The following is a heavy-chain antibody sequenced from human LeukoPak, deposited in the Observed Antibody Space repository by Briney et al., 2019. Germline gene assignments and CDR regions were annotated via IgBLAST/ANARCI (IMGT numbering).Heavy chain of an antibody. Sequence: SETLSLSCAVSGDSISGTNWWSWVRQSPGKGLEWIGEINHSGSTNYNPSLKSRVTISVDTSKNQFSLKLSSVTAADTAVYYCARHIKGGASDYWGQGTLVTVSS. CDR1: GDSISGTNW. CDR2: INHSGST. V-gene: IGHV4-4*02. CDR3: ARHIKGGASDY. D-gene: IGHD1-26*01. J-gene: IGHJ4*02.